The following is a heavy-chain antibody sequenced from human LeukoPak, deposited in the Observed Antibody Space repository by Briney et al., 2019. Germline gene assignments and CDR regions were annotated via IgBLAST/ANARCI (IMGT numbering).Heavy chain of an antibody. CDR1: GYTFTSYG. CDR3: ARISYYYDSSGYGHYYYYGMDV. V-gene: IGHV1-18*01. Sequence: GASVKVSCKASGYTFTSYGISWVRQAPAQGLEWVGWISAYNGNTNYAQKLQGRVTMTTDTSTSKAYMELRSLRSDDTAVYYCARISYYYDSSGYGHYYYYGMDVWGQGTTVTVSS. J-gene: IGHJ6*02. D-gene: IGHD3-22*01. CDR2: ISAYNGNT.